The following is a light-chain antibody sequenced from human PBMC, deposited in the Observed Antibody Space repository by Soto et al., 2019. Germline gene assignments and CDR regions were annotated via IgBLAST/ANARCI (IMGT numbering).Light chain of an antibody. CDR1: QSISSW. J-gene: IGKJ2*01. Sequence: DIQMTQSPSTLSAYVGDRVTITCRASQSISSWLAWYQQKPEKAPKLLIYKASSLESGVPSRFSGSGSGTEFTLTISRLLPDDFATYYCQQYNTYTYTFGQGTKLEIK. CDR3: QQYNTYTYT. V-gene: IGKV1-5*03. CDR2: KAS.